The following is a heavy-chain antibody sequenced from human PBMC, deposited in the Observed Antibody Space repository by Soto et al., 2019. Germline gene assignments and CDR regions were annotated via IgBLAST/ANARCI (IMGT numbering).Heavy chain of an antibody. CDR3: TTERVCRGSNPLCYFDY. Sequence: GGSLRLSCAASGFTFGNAWMNWVRQTPGKGLEWVGHIKRETDGGTTEYAAPVKGRFTISRDDSKNTLFLQMNSLKTEDTAVYYCTTERVCRGSNPLCYFDYWGQGTLVTVSS. CDR2: IKRETDGGTT. V-gene: IGHV3-15*07. D-gene: IGHD2-15*01. CDR1: GFTFGNAW. J-gene: IGHJ4*02.